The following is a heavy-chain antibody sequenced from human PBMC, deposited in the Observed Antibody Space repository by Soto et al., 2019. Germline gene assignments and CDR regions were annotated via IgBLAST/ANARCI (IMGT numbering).Heavy chain of an antibody. Sequence: PGGSLRLSCAASGFTFSSYGMHWVRQAPGKGLEWVAVIWYDGSNKYYADSVKGRFTISRDNSKNTLYLQMNSLRAEDTAVYYCARVTSWYGWTPPPFDYWGQGTLVTVSS. CDR3: ARVTSWYGWTPPPFDY. J-gene: IGHJ4*02. D-gene: IGHD6-19*01. CDR2: IWYDGSNK. CDR1: GFTFSSYG. V-gene: IGHV3-33*01.